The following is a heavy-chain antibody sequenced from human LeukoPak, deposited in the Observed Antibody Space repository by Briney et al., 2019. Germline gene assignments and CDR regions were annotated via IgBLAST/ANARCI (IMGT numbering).Heavy chain of an antibody. D-gene: IGHD1-26*01. CDR2: IYHSGST. Sequence: PSETLSLTCTVSGGSISSGGYYWSWIRQPPGKGLEWIGYIYHSGSTYYNPSLKSRVTISVDRSKNQFSLKLSSVTAEDTAVYYCTRQRILVSAFDIWGQGTMVTVSS. CDR1: GGSISSGGYY. V-gene: IGHV4-30-2*01. CDR3: TRQRILVSAFDI. J-gene: IGHJ3*02.